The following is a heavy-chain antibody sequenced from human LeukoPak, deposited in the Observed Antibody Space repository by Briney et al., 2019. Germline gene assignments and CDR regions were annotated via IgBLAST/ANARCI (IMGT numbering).Heavy chain of an antibody. V-gene: IGHV4-59*12. CDR3: ARGLNGYYMDV. CDR1: GGSISSYY. CDR2: IYYNGAT. Sequence: SETLSLTCTVSGGSISSYYWSWIRQPPGKGLEWIGYIYYNGATNYNPSLESRVAISVDTSKTQFSLKMTSVTAADTAVYYCARGLNGYYMDVWGKGTTVTVSS. J-gene: IGHJ6*03. D-gene: IGHD1-1*01.